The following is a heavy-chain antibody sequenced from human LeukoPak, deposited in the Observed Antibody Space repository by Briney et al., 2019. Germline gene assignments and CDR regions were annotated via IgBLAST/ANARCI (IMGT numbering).Heavy chain of an antibody. D-gene: IGHD2-2*01. CDR2: ISAYNGNT. V-gene: IGHV1-18*01. Sequence: GASVKVSCKASGYTFTSYGISWVRQAPGQGLEWMGWISAYNGNTNYAQKLQGRVTMTTDTSTSTAYMELRSLRSDDTAVYYCAREGYCSSTSCPKDIGYWGQGTLVTVSS. CDR3: AREGYCSSTSCPKDIGY. CDR1: GYTFTSYG. J-gene: IGHJ4*02.